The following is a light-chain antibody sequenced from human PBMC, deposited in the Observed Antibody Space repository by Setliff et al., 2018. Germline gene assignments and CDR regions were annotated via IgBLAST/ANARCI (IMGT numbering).Light chain of an antibody. CDR1: GGLVGGYNY. V-gene: IGLV2-8*01. J-gene: IGLJ1*01. CDR3: SSYKNTNKNV. Sequence: QSALTQPPSASGSPGQSVTISCTGTGGLVGGYNYVSWYQQHPGKAPKLIIYDVTKRPSGVSSRFSGSKSGNTASLTISGLQAEDEADYFCSSYKNTNKNVFGTGTKATVL. CDR2: DVT.